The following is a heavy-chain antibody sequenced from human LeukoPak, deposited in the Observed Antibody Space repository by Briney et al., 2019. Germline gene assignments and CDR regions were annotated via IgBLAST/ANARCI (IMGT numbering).Heavy chain of an antibody. V-gene: IGHV3-15*01. D-gene: IGHD3-22*01. J-gene: IGHJ4*02. CDR1: GGSFSGYY. CDR3: TTDGDYYDSGLNLDY. CDR2: IKSKTDGGTT. Sequence: ETLSLTCAVYGGSFSGYYWSWIRQPPGKGLEWVGRIKSKTDGGTTDYAAPVKGRFTISRDDSKNTLYLQMNSLKTEDTAVYYCTTDGDYYDSGLNLDYWGQGTLVTVSS.